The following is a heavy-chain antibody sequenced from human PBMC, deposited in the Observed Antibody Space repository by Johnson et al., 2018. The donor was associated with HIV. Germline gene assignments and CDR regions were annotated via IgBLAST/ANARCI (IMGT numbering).Heavy chain of an antibody. Sequence: QVQLVESGGGVVRPGRSLRLSCAASGFTFSSYAMHWVRQAPGTGPEWVAVISYDGSTKYYADSVKGRFTISRDNAKKRVYLQMNSLRAEDTAVYYCARKQWLEIPSDAFDVWGQGTMVTVSS. D-gene: IGHD6-19*01. CDR2: ISYDGSTK. CDR1: GFTFSSYA. CDR3: ARKQWLEIPSDAFDV. V-gene: IGHV3-30-3*01. J-gene: IGHJ3*01.